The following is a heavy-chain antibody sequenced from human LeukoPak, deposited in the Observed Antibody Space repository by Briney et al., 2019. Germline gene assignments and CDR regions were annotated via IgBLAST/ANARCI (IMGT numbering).Heavy chain of an antibody. CDR3: MKWAGNSGFH. J-gene: IGHJ4*02. CDR1: GFTFSSYA. D-gene: IGHD6-19*01. V-gene: IGHV3-23*01. CDR2: ISGSGGNT. Sequence: GGSLRLSCAASGFTFSSYAMSWVRQAPGKGLEWVSGISGSGGNTYYADSVKSRFSISRDNSKNTLFLQMDSLRAEDTAVFYCMKWAGNSGFHWGLGTLVTVSS.